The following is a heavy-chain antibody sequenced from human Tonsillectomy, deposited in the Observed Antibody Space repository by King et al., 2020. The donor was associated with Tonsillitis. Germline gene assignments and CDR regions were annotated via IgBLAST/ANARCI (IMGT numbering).Heavy chain of an antibody. D-gene: IGHD2/OR15-2a*01. CDR1: GFTFSIYA. CDR2: ISSNGGST. CDR3: ARAIVPDY. Sequence: VQLVESGGGLVQPGGSLRLSCAASGFTFSIYAMHWVRQAPGKGLEYVSGISSNGGSTYYANYVKGRFTISRDNSKNTLYIRMGSLRGEDMVVYYCARAIVPDYWGQGTLVTASS. J-gene: IGHJ4*02. V-gene: IGHV3-64*01.